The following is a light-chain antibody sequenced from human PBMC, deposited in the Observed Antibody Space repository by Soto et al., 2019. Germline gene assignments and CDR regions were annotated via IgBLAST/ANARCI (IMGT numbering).Light chain of an antibody. CDR2: DSY. Sequence: EVVLTQSPDTLSLSPGERATLSCRTSHSVDIYLAWYQQKHGQAPRLLIYDSYNRVTGIPTRFSGSGSVTDFTLTISSLEPEDSAVYYCQQRKYWPPLTFGGGTKVEIK. V-gene: IGKV3-11*01. CDR3: QQRKYWPPLT. J-gene: IGKJ4*01. CDR1: HSVDIY.